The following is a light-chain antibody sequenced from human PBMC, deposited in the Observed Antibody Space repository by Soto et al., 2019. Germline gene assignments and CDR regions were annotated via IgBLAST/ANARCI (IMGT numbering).Light chain of an antibody. Sequence: AIQLTQSPSSLSASGGDRVTLACRANQGIGSALAWYQQKPGQAPELLIQDASRLESGVPLRFSGSGSGTDFILTISSLQPEDFATYYCQQYSSYPLTFGGGTKVDIK. J-gene: IGKJ4*01. CDR3: QQYSSYPLT. CDR2: DAS. V-gene: IGKV1-13*02. CDR1: QGIGSA.